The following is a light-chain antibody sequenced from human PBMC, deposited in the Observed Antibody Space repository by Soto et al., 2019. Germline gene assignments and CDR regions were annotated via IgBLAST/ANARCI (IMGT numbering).Light chain of an antibody. CDR2: GAS. V-gene: IGKV3-15*01. Sequence: EIVMTQSPSTLSVSPGERSTLSCISTQSVSINLAWYQQKPGQAPRLLIYGASTRATGIPARFSGSGSGTEFTLTISSLQSEDFAVYYCQQYNNWPPWAFGQGTKVDTK. CDR3: QQYNNWPPWA. CDR1: QSVSIN. J-gene: IGKJ1*01.